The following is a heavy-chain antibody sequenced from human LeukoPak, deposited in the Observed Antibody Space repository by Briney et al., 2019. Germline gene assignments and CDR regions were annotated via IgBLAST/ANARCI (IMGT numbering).Heavy chain of an antibody. J-gene: IGHJ5*02. CDR2: INPNSGGT. D-gene: IGHD2-2*01. CDR1: GYTFTGYY. Sequence: ASVKVSCKASGYTFTGYYMHWVRQAPGQGLEWMGWINPNSGGTNYAQKFQGRVTMTRDTSISTAYMELSRLRSDDTAVYYCALLNGGDCSSTSCYSWLIGAWGQGTLVTVSS. CDR3: ALLNGGDCSSTSCYSWLIGA. V-gene: IGHV1-2*02.